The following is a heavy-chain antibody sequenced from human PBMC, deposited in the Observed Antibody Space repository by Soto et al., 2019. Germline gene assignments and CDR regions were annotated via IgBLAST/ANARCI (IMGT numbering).Heavy chain of an antibody. CDR1: GGSISSYC. Sequence: SETLSLTCTVSGGSISSYCWSWIRQPPGKGLEWIGYIYYSGSTNYNPSLKSRVTISVDTSKNQFSLKLSSVTAADTAVYYCARLQFGEGFDYWGQGALVTVSS. CDR3: ARLQFGEGFDY. D-gene: IGHD3-10*01. J-gene: IGHJ4*02. V-gene: IGHV4-59*01. CDR2: IYYSGST.